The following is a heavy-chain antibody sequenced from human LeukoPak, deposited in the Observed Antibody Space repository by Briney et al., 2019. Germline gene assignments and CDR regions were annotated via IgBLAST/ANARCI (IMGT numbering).Heavy chain of an antibody. CDR2: INHSGST. J-gene: IGHJ1*01. V-gene: IGHV4-34*01. CDR1: GFTFSTYS. Sequence: GSLRLSCAASGFTFSTYSMNWIRQPPGKGLEWIGEINHSGSTSYNPSLKSRVTISVDTSKNQFSLKLTSVTAADTAVYYCARPGDCSSTTCSLYFQLWGQGTLVTVSS. CDR3: ARPGDCSSTTCSLYFQL. D-gene: IGHD2-2*01.